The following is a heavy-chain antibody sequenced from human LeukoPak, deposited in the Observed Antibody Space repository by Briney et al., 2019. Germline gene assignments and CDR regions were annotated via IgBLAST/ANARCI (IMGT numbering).Heavy chain of an antibody. D-gene: IGHD2-21*01. CDR1: GYAFSDNY. CDR3: ARDLGDPDIPQYYHGMDV. Sequence: GASVKVSCKASGYAFSDNYVHWVRQAPGQGLEWMGWINPNSGGANFAQKFQGRVTMTRDTSISTAYMELRRLRSDDTAVYYCARDLGDPDIPQYYHGMDVWGQGTTVTVSS. V-gene: IGHV1-2*02. J-gene: IGHJ6*02. CDR2: INPNSGGA.